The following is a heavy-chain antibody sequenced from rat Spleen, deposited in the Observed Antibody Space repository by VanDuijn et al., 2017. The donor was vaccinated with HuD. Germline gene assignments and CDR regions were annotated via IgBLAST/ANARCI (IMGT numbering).Heavy chain of an antibody. V-gene: IGHV5-25*01. Sequence: EVQLVESGGGLVQPGRSLKLSCEVSGFTFSNFDMAWIRQAPTKGLEWVASINPGGYNTYYRDSVTGRFTVSRDNSKSTLYLQVDSLRSEDTATYYCARQDTSGYSNWFAYWGQGTLVTVSS. CDR2: INPGGYNT. J-gene: IGHJ3*01. CDR3: ARQDTSGYSNWFAY. CDR1: GFTFSNFD. D-gene: IGHD4-3*01.